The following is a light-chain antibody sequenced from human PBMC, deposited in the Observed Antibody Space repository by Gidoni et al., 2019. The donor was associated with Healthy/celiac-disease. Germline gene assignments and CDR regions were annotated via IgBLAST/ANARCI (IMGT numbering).Light chain of an antibody. CDR3: QQYNNWPPELT. CDR1: QRVSST. V-gene: IGKV3D-15*01. CDR2: GAS. J-gene: IGKJ4*01. Sequence: EIVMTQSPATLSVSPGERATPSCSASQRVSSTFAWYQQKPGQAPRLLIYGASTRATGIPARFSGSGSGTEFTLTISSLQSEDFAVYYCQQYNNWPPELTFXGXTKVEIK.